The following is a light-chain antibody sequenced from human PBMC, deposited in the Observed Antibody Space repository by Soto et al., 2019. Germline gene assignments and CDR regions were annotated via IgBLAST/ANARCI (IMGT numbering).Light chain of an antibody. CDR2: KAS. CDR3: QQYDIYPVA. CDR1: RSITTW. V-gene: IGKV1-5*03. J-gene: IGKJ2*01. Sequence: EIQMTQAPSTLSASVGDRVTITCRASRSITTWLAWYQQKPGRAPKLLIQKASTLESGVPSRFSGSGSGTELTLTISSLQPDDFATYYCQQYDIYPVAFGQGTKLEIK.